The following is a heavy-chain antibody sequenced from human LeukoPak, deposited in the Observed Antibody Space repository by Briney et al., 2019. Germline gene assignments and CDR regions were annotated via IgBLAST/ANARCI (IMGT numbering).Heavy chain of an antibody. CDR3: ARATYYYDSSGYYPDAFDI. CDR2: IKQDGSEK. V-gene: IGHV3-7*01. CDR1: GFTFSSYW. J-gene: IGHJ3*02. Sequence: GGSLRLSCAASGFTFSSYWMSWVRQAPGKGLEWVANIKQDGSEKYYVDSVKGRFTISRDNAKNSLYLQMNGLRAEDTAVYYCARATYYYDSSGYYPDAFDIWGQGTMVTVSS. D-gene: IGHD3-22*01.